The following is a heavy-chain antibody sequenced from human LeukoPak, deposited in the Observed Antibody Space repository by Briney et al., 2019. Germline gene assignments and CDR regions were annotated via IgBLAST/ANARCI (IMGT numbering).Heavy chain of an antibody. V-gene: IGHV4-4*07. Sequence: SETLSLTCTVSGGSISSYYWIWIRQPAGKGLEWIGRIYTSGSTNYNPSLKSRVTTSVDTSKNQISLKLSSVTAADTAVYYCAGLGGYCTNSVCYSTFDIWGQGTMVTVSS. D-gene: IGHD2-8*01. CDR2: IYTSGST. J-gene: IGHJ3*02. CDR3: AGLGGYCTNSVCYSTFDI. CDR1: GGSISSYY.